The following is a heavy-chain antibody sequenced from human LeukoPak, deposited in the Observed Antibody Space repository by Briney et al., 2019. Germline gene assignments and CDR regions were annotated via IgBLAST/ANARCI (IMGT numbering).Heavy chain of an antibody. J-gene: IGHJ4*02. CDR1: GGSISSYY. CDR2: IYYSAST. V-gene: IGHV4-59*06. Sequence: SETLSLTCTVSGGSISSYYWSWIRQHPGKGLEWIGYIYYSASTYYNPSLKSRTTISGDTSKNQFSLKLRSVTAADTALYYCARGRVVAETIDYWGQGTLVTVSS. D-gene: IGHD2-15*01. CDR3: ARGRVVAETIDY.